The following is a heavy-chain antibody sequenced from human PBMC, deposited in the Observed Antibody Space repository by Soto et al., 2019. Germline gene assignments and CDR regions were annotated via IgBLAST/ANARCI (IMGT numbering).Heavy chain of an antibody. CDR2: ISSSGTYI. J-gene: IGHJ6*02. D-gene: IGHD2-2*01. Sequence: GGSLRLSCAASGFTFSTYSMNWVRQAPGKGLEWVSSISSSGTYIHYADSLKGRFTIPRDYAKNSLYLQMISLRAEDTAVYYCARDPSDCSSTSCWGYYALDVWGQGTTVTVSS. CDR3: ARDPSDCSSTSCWGYYALDV. CDR1: GFTFSTYS. V-gene: IGHV3-21*01.